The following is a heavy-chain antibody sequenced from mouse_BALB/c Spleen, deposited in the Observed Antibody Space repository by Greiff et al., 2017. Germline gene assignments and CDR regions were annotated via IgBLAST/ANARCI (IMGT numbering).Heavy chain of an antibody. J-gene: IGHJ4*01. CDR1: GDSFTSGY. V-gene: IGHV3-8*02. CDR3: ARWITGTDAMDY. Sequence: VQLKQSGPSLVKPSQTLSLTCSVTGDSFTSGYWNWIRKFPGNKLEYMGYISYSGSTYYNPSLKSRISITRDTSKNQYYLQLNSVTTEDTATYYYARWITGTDAMDYWGQGTSVTVSS. CDR2: ISYSGST. D-gene: IGHD4-1*01.